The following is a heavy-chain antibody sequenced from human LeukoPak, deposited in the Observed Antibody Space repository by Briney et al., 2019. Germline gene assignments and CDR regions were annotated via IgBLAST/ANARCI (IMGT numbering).Heavy chain of an antibody. Sequence: GASVKVSCKASGYTFTGYYMHWVRQAPGQGLEWMGWINPNSGGTNYAQKLQGRVTMTRDTSISTAYMELSRLRSDDTAVYYCARVRITMVRGVIIGGFDPWGQGTLVTVSS. D-gene: IGHD3-10*01. CDR2: INPNSGGT. CDR3: ARVRITMVRGVIIGGFDP. J-gene: IGHJ5*02. CDR1: GYTFTGYY. V-gene: IGHV1-2*02.